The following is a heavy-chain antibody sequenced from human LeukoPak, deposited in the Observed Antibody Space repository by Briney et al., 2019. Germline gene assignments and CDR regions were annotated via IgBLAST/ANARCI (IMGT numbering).Heavy chain of an antibody. Sequence: GGSLRLSCAASGFTFSSYYWMHWVRQAPGKGLVWVSRIKSDEITTNYADSVKGRFTISRDNAKNTLYLQMNSLRAEDTAVYYCARGAWTAYYFDYWGQGTLVTVSS. D-gene: IGHD3/OR15-3a*01. CDR3: ARGAWTAYYFDY. CDR2: IKSDEITT. CDR1: GFTFSSYYW. J-gene: IGHJ4*02. V-gene: IGHV3-74*01.